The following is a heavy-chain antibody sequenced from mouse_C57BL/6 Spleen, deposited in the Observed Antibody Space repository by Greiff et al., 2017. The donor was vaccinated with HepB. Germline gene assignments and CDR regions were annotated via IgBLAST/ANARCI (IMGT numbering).Heavy chain of an antibody. Sequence: EVQLVESGPGLVKPSQSLSLTCSVTGYSITSGYYWNWIRQFPGNKLEWMGYISYDGSNNYNPSLKNRISITRDTSKNQFFLKLNSVTTEDTATYYCARGLDYVAYWGQGTLVTVSA. CDR1: GYSITSGYY. CDR2: ISYDGSN. CDR3: ARGLDYVAY. V-gene: IGHV3-6*01. D-gene: IGHD2-4*01. J-gene: IGHJ3*01.